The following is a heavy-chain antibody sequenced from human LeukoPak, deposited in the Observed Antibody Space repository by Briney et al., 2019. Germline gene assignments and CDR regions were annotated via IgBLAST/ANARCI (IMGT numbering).Heavy chain of an antibody. CDR1: GGSINSYY. V-gene: IGHV4-4*07. CDR2: MYISGST. J-gene: IGHJ4*02. D-gene: IGHD2-21*02. CDR3: ARALLTAFDY. Sequence: SETLSLTCTVSGGSINSYYWSWIRQAAGKGLEWIGRMYISGSTNYNPSLKSRVTISEDTSKNQFSLKLSSVTAADTAVYYCARALLTAFDYWGQGTLVTVSS.